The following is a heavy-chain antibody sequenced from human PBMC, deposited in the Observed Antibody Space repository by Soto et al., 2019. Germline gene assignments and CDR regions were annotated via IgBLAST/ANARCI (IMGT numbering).Heavy chain of an antibody. CDR1: GGSISSYY. J-gene: IGHJ4*02. V-gene: IGHV4-59*08. CDR2: IYYSGST. Sequence: SETLSLTCTVSGGSISSYYWSWIRQPPGKGLEWIGYIYYSGSTNYNPSLKSRVTISVDTSKNQFSLKLSSVTAADTAVYYCARHGPFPTVTIDYWGQGTLVTVSS. D-gene: IGHD4-17*01. CDR3: ARHGPFPTVTIDY.